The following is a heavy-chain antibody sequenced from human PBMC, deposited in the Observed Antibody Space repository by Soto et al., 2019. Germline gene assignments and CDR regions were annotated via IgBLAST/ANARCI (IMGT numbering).Heavy chain of an antibody. J-gene: IGHJ4*02. CDR1: GVTLTNIW. Sequence: GGSLRLSCAVSGVTLTNIWMNWVRQAPGKGPEWVGRIKSKTDGGTTDYAAPVKGRFTISRDDSENTLYLQMNSLKTDDTAVYYCSHGYYQYFDSWGQGTLVTVSS. CDR2: IKSKTDGGTT. D-gene: IGHD5-18*01. CDR3: SHGYYQYFDS. V-gene: IGHV3-15*07.